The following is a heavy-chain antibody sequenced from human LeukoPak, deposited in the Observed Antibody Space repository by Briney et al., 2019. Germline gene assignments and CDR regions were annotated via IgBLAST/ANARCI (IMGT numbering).Heavy chain of an antibody. CDR1: GFSFSTQR. J-gene: IGHJ4*02. Sequence: GGSLRLSCAASGFSFSTQRMHWVRQAPGKGLVWVSYINIDERITGYADSVKGRFTISRDNAKNTLYLQMNSLRAEDTAIYYCAKDPIFSGSYGVFDYWGLGTPVTVSS. V-gene: IGHV3-74*01. CDR3: AKDPIFSGSYGVFDY. CDR2: INIDERIT. D-gene: IGHD1-26*01.